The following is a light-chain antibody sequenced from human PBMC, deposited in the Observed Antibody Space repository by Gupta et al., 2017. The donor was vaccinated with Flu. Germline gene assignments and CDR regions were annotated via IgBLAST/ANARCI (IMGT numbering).Light chain of an antibody. V-gene: IGKV1-5*03. CDR3: QQDNSYSKA. CDR1: QTNNYW. J-gene: IGKJ1*01. Sequence: DIQMTQSPSTLSASVGDRVTITCRASQTNNYWLAWYQQKPGKAPKLLVYRASGLEDGVPSRFSGSGSGTDFTLTISSLQPDDFATYYCQQDNSYSKAFGQGTKVEIK. CDR2: RAS.